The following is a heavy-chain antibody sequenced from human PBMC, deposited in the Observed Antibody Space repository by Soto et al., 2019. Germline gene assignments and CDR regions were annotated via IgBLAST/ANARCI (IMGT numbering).Heavy chain of an antibody. CDR2: INPKSGGT. J-gene: IGHJ4*02. CDR3: ARDLAKGGGSAGFDY. Sequence: ASVKVSCKASGYTFTGYYMHCLRQAPGQGLEWMGWINPKSGGTMYPQKFQGRVTMTWDTSISTAYMALTRLRSDDTAVYYCARDLAKGGGSAGFDYWGQGTLVTVSS. CDR1: GYTFTGYY. V-gene: IGHV1-2*02. D-gene: IGHD1-26*01.